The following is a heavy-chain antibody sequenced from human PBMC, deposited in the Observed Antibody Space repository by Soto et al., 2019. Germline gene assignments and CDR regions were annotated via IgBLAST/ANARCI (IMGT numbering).Heavy chain of an antibody. Sequence: SETLSLTCAVSGGSISSGGYSWSWIRQPPGKGLEWIGYIYHSGSTYYNPSLKSRVTISVDRSKNQFSLKLSSVTAADTAVYYCAATYYYDSSGRIHAMNYFDYWGQGTLVTVSS. CDR1: GGSISSGGYS. CDR3: AATYYYDSSGRIHAMNYFDY. V-gene: IGHV4-30-2*01. J-gene: IGHJ4*02. CDR2: IYHSGST. D-gene: IGHD3-22*01.